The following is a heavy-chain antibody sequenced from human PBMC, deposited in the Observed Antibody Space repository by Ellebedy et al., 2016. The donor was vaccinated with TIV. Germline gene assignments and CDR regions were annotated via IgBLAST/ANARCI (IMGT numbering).Heavy chain of an antibody. Sequence: ASVKVSXKASRYTFTGYYMHWVRQAPGQGLEWMGWINPNSGGTNYAQKFQGRVTMTRDTSISTAYMELSRLRSDDTAVYYCARGEGYDSSGSVDYWGQGTLVTVSS. CDR2: INPNSGGT. CDR3: ARGEGYDSSGSVDY. D-gene: IGHD3-22*01. J-gene: IGHJ4*02. V-gene: IGHV1-2*02. CDR1: RYTFTGYY.